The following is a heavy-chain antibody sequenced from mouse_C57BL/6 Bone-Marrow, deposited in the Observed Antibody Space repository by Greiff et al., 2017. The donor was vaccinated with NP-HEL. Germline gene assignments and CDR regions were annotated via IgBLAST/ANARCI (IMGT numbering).Heavy chain of an antibody. J-gene: IGHJ3*01. D-gene: IGHD1-1*01. CDR2: FHPYNDDT. V-gene: IGHV1-47*01. CDR3: ARRDYYGMGFAD. CDR1: GYTFTTYP. Sequence: QVQLKESGAELVKPGASVKMSCKASGYTFTTYPIEWMKQNHGKSLEWIGNFHPYNDDTKYNEKFKGKATLTVEKSSSTVYLELSRLTSDDSAVYYCARRDYYGMGFADWGQGTLVTVSA.